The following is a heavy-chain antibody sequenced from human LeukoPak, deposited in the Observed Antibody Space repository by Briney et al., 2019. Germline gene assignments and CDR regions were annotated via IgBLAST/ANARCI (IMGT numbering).Heavy chain of an antibody. CDR2: ISGSGGST. J-gene: IGHJ6*03. V-gene: IGHV3-23*01. Sequence: GGSLRLSCAASGFTFSSYAMSWVRQAPGKGLEWVSAISGSGGSTYYADSVKGRFTISRDNSKNTLYLQMNSLRAEDTAVYYCAKDYRGSGRKVYYMDVWGKGTTVTVSS. CDR1: GFTFSSYA. D-gene: IGHD3-10*01. CDR3: AKDYRGSGRKVYYMDV.